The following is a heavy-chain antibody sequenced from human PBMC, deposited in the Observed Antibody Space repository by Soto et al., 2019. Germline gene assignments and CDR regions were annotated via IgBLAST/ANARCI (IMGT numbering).Heavy chain of an antibody. J-gene: IGHJ5*02. CDR1: GGTFSSYT. V-gene: IGHV1-69*02. D-gene: IGHD3-10*01. Sequence: QVQLVQSGAEVKKPGSSVKVSCKASGGTFSSYTISWVRQAPGQGLEWMGRIIPILGIANYAQKFQGRVTITADKSTSTAYMELSSLRSEDTAVYYCARLGTGSGSNNWFDPWGQGTLFTVSS. CDR2: IIPILGIA. CDR3: ARLGTGSGSNNWFDP.